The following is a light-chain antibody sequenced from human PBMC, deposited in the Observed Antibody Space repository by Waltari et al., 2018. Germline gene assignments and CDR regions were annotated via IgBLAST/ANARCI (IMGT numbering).Light chain of an antibody. V-gene: IGKV1-39*01. Sequence: TCRASQTINTYINWYQMKPGKAPKLLIYFTNSLRSGVPSRFSGHGSGTDFSLTISSLQPEDFATYYCQQAYTTVFGGGTRVDI. CDR2: FTN. J-gene: IGKJ4*01. CDR3: QQAYTTV. CDR1: QTINTY.